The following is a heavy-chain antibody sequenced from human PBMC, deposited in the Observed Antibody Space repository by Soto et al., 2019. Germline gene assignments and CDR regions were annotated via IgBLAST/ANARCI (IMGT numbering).Heavy chain of an antibody. D-gene: IGHD3-3*01. Sequence: PGGSLRLSCAASGFTFSSYWMSWVRQAPGKGLEWVANIKQDGSEKYYVDSVKGRFTISRDNAKNSLYLQMNSLRAEDTAVYYCARGGNFWSGYYVIGNDYWGQGTLVTVSS. CDR2: IKQDGSEK. V-gene: IGHV3-7*01. CDR3: ARGGNFWSGYYVIGNDY. J-gene: IGHJ4*02. CDR1: GFTFSSYW.